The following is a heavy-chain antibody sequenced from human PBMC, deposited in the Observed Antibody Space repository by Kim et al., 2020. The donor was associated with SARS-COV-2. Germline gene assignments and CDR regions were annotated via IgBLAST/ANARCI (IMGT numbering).Heavy chain of an antibody. D-gene: IGHD6-13*01. CDR1: GVTLGGAA. V-gene: IGHV3-9*01. Sequence: GGSLRLSCAASGVTLGGAAMHWVWQAPGKGLEWVSGISWNSGSIGYADSVKGRFTISRDNAKNSLYLQMNSLRAEDTALYYCAKEAGRGRFGSPRGYFDYWGQGTLVTVSS. CDR2: ISWNSGSI. J-gene: IGHJ4*02. CDR3: AKEAGRGRFGSPRGYFDY.